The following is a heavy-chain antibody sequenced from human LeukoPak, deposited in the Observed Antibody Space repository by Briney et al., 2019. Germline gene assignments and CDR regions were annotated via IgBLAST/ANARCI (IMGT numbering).Heavy chain of an antibody. D-gene: IGHD3-16*01. CDR2: IYTSGST. CDR1: GGSISSGSYY. CDR3: ARLLGDGGALTKDV. V-gene: IGHV4-61*02. Sequence: SQTLSLTCTVSGGSISSGSYYWSWLRQPAGKGLEWIGRIYTSGSTNYNPSLKSRVTISVDTSKNQFSLKLSSVTAADTAVYYCARLLGDGGALTKDVWGKGTTVTISS. J-gene: IGHJ6*04.